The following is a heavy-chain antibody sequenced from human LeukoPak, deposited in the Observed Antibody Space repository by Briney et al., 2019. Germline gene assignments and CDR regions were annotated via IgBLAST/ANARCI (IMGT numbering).Heavy chain of an antibody. Sequence: GGALRLSCSASGFTFTTYAMSWVRQAPGKGLEWVSAISGSGSSTYYADSVKGRFTISRDNSKNTLFLQMNSLRAEDTAVYYCAKGYCSSSSCYSYAFDIWGQGTVVTVSS. CDR1: GFTFTTYA. CDR3: AKGYCSSSSCYSYAFDI. V-gene: IGHV3-23*01. J-gene: IGHJ3*02. CDR2: ISGSGSST. D-gene: IGHD2-2*01.